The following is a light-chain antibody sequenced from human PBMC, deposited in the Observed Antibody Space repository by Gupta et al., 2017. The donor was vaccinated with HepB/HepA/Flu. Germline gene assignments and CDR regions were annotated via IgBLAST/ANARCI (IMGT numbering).Light chain of an antibody. V-gene: IGKV1-6*01. J-gene: IGKJ1*01. CDR3: RQEDNYPQT. Sequence: AIQITQSPSSLAASVGDRITITCWASQGIRNDIGWYQQKPGKAPKLLIYGASTLESGVPSRFSGSESGSEFILTISSLQPEDFATYYCRQEDNYPQTFGQGTKVEIK. CDR2: GAS. CDR1: QGIRND.